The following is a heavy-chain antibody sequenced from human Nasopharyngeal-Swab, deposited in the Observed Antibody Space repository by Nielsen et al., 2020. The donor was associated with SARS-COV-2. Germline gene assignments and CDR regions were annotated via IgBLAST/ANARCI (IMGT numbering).Heavy chain of an antibody. CDR3: ARGRLTSRTLGWFDP. CDR2: INHSRST. Sequence: SETLSLTCAVYGGSFSGYYWSWIRQPPGKGLEWIGEINHSRSTNYNPSLKSRVTISVDTSKNQFSLKLSSVTAADTAVYYCARGRLTSRTLGWFDPWGQGTPVTVSS. CDR1: GGSFSGYY. D-gene: IGHD2-2*01. V-gene: IGHV4-34*01. J-gene: IGHJ5*02.